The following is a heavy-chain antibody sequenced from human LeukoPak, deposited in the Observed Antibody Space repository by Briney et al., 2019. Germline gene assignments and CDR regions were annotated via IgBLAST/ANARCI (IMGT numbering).Heavy chain of an antibody. J-gene: IGHJ4*02. CDR1: GFTFSTYA. Sequence: GGSLRLSCAASGFTFSTYAMNWVRQAPGKGLEWVSVISGSNGVTYYADSVKGRFTISRDNSKNTLYLQMNSLRAEDTAVYYCAKKDYYGGNSGFDYWGQGTLVTVSP. CDR2: ISGSNGVT. V-gene: IGHV3-23*01. D-gene: IGHD4-23*01. CDR3: AKKDYYGGNSGFDY.